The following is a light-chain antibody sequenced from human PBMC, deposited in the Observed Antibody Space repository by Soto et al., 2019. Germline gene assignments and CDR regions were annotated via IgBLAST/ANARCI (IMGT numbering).Light chain of an antibody. CDR3: HQYGRSPLMYT. V-gene: IGKV3-20*01. CDR2: GAS. J-gene: IGKJ2*01. Sequence: EIVLTQSPGTLSLSPGERATLSCRASQSITSNFLAWYQQKPGQAPRLLIYGASTRAAGVPDRFSGSGSGTDFTLTITRLELEDFAVYYCHQYGRSPLMYTFGQGTKLGVK. CDR1: QSITSNF.